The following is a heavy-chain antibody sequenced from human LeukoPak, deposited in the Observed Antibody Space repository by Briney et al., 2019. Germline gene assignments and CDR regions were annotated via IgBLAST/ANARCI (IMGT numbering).Heavy chain of an antibody. V-gene: IGHV3-7*05. J-gene: IGHJ4*02. D-gene: IGHD3-22*01. Sequence: GGSLRLSCAASGFSFSNYWMTWVRQAPGKGLEWVATIKQDGSDKYYVNSVKGRFTISRDNTKDSLYLQMNSLRAEDTAIYYCAKDSSYYYDSTGYCDNWGQGTLVTVSS. CDR1: GFSFSNYW. CDR2: IKQDGSDK. CDR3: AKDSSYYYDSTGYCDN.